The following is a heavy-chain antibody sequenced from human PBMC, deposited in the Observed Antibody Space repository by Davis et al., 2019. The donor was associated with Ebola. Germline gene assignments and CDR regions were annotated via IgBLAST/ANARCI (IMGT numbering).Heavy chain of an antibody. CDR3: ARVITGNFWSGYYPLSYYYYGMDV. CDR1: GFTFSSYA. CDR2: ISYDGSNK. V-gene: IGHV3-30-3*01. D-gene: IGHD3-3*01. J-gene: IGHJ6*02. Sequence: PGGSLRLSCAASGFTFSSYAMHWVRQAPGKGLEWVAVISYDGSNKYYADSVKGRFTISRDNSKNTLYLQMNSLRAEDTAVYYCARVITGNFWSGYYPLSYYYYGMDVWGQGTTVTVSS.